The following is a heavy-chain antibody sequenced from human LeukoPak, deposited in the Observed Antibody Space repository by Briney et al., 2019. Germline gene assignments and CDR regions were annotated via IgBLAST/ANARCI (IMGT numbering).Heavy chain of an antibody. J-gene: IGHJ4*02. CDR1: GFTFSSYA. D-gene: IGHD2-15*01. CDR2: ISGGGGNT. CDR3: AKESGYCSGGSCYSMFDY. V-gene: IGHV3-23*01. Sequence: GGSLRLSCAASGFTFSSYAMSWVRQAPGKGLEWVSAISGGGGNTYYADSVKGRFTISRDNSKNTLYLQMNSLRAEDTAVYYCAKESGYCSGGSCYSMFDYWGQGTLVTVSS.